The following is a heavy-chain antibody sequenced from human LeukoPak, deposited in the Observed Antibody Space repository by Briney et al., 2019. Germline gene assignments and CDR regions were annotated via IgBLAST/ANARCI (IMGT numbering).Heavy chain of an antibody. CDR3: AKVPSHDFWSGYYYGMDV. Sequence: GGSLRLSCAASGFTFNYAWMTWVRQAPGKGLEWVSAISGSGGHTYYADSVKGRFTISRDNSKNMLYLQMNSLRAEDTAVYYCAKVPSHDFWSGYYYGMDVWGQGTTVTVSS. CDR1: GFTFNYAW. CDR2: ISGSGGHT. V-gene: IGHV3-23*01. J-gene: IGHJ6*02. D-gene: IGHD3-3*01.